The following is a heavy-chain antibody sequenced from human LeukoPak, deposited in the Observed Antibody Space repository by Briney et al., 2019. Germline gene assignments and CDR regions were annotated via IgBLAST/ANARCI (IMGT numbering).Heavy chain of an antibody. CDR3: AKEESDWSSLGYYYHYMDV. CDR1: GGSINSGTYY. Sequence: SQTLSLTCTVSGGSINSGTYYWTWVRQPAGKGLEWIGRIQSSGSTNYNPSLKSRVTISVDASKHQFSLRLDSVTAADTAVYYCAKEESDWSSLGYYYHYMDVWGKGTTVTISS. J-gene: IGHJ6*03. V-gene: IGHV4-61*02. CDR2: IQSSGST. D-gene: IGHD3-9*01.